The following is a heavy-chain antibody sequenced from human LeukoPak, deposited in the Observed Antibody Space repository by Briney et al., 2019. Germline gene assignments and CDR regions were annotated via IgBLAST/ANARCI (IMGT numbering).Heavy chain of an antibody. CDR2: INEDGRIT. J-gene: IGHJ4*02. CDR1: GFTFRTYW. D-gene: IGHD1-26*01. CDR3: GRDLGARWGY. Sequence: PGGSLRLSCAVSGFTFRTYWMHWVRQVPGEGLVWVSRINEDGRITNYADSVKGRFSISRDNAKNTLYLQMNSLRDEDTAVYYCGRDLGARWGYWGQGTLVTVSS. V-gene: IGHV3-74*01.